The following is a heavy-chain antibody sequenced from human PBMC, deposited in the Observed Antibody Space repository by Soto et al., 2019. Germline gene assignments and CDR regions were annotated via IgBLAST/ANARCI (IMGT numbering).Heavy chain of an antibody. CDR3: ARDQGESSWYSHYYMDV. J-gene: IGHJ6*03. Sequence: ASVKVSCKASGYTFTSYGISWVRQAPGQGLERMGWISAYNDNTNYAQKIQGRVTMTTDTSTSTAYMELRSLRSDDTAVYYCARDQGESSWYSHYYMDVWGKGTTVTVSS. CDR1: GYTFTSYG. D-gene: IGHD6-13*01. V-gene: IGHV1-18*01. CDR2: ISAYNDNT.